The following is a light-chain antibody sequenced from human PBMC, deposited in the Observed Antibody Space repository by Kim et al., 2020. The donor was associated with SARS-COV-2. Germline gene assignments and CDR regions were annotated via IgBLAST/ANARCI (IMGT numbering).Light chain of an antibody. CDR3: QHYNNWPLT. Sequence: EIVMTQSPDTLSVSLGERVTLSCRASQSVSSSLAWYQQKPGQAPRLLVYEASTRATGIPGRFTGSRSGTEFTLTISSLQSEDFAVYFCQHYNNWPLTFGGGTKVDIK. V-gene: IGKV3-15*01. CDR2: EAS. CDR1: QSVSSS. J-gene: IGKJ4*01.